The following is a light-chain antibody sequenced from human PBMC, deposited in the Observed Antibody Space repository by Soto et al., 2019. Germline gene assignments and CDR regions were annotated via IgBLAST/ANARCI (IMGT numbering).Light chain of an antibody. V-gene: IGKV3-20*01. CDR2: GAS. CDR3: QQYGGSPLT. CDR1: QSASSSY. Sequence: EIVLTQSPGTLSLSPGERATLSCRASQSASSSYLAWYQQKPGQAPRLLIYGASSMATGIPHRFSGSGSGTDFTLTISRLEPEDFAVYYCQQYGGSPLTVGGGTKVEIK. J-gene: IGKJ4*01.